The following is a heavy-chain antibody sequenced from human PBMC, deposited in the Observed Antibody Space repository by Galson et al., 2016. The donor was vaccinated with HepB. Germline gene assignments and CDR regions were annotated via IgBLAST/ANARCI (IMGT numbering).Heavy chain of an antibody. V-gene: IGHV4-34*03. CDR1: GGSFSGYY. CDR2: INHSGST. D-gene: IGHD3-3*01. CDR3: LKNGYYSLDH. J-gene: IGHJ4*02. Sequence: SETLSLTCAVYGGSFSGYYWSWIRQPPGKGLEWIGEINHSGSTNYNPSLKSRVTISVDTSNHQLSLKLTSVTAADTAVYYCLKNGYYSLDHWGQGALVTVSS.